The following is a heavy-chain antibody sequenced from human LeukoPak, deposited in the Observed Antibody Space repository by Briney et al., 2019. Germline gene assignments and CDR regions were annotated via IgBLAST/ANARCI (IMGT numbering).Heavy chain of an antibody. J-gene: IGHJ3*02. V-gene: IGHV4-39*02. CDR1: GDSISTSKSY. CDR3: ARDRYRGGFDI. D-gene: IGHD3-16*02. Sequence: SDTLSLTCTVSGDSISTSKSYWGWIRQPPLKGLEWIGSIYYTGNTYYNASLKSRVTISVDTSKNQFSLSLTSVTAADTAVYYCARDRYRGGFDIWGQGTMVTVSS. CDR2: IYYTGNT.